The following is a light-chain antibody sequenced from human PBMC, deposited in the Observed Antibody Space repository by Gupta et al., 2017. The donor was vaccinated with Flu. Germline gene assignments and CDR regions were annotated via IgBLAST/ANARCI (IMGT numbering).Light chain of an antibody. V-gene: IGKV2-30*02. Sequence: DVVLTQSPLSLPVTLGQPASISCRSSQSLVHRNGNTFLTWSQQRPGQSPRRLIYRVSNRDSGAPDVFSGRGSAAYITLNSSRGQAEYVVIYCGKQGNPPITFGQGTKVEIK. J-gene: IGKJ1*01. CDR2: RVS. CDR1: QSLVHRNGNTF. CDR3: KQGNPPIT.